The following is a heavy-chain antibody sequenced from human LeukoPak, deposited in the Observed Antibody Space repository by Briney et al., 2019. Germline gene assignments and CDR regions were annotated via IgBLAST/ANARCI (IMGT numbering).Heavy chain of an antibody. CDR3: AREGATLRSYYYYGMDV. Sequence: PGGSLRLSCAASGFTFSSYAMHWVRQAPGEGLEYVSAISSNGGSTYYANSVKGRFTISRDNSKNTLYLQMGSLRAEDMAVYYCAREGATLRSYYYYGMDVWGQGTTVTVSS. CDR1: GFTFSSYA. J-gene: IGHJ6*02. CDR2: ISSNGGST. D-gene: IGHD1-26*01. V-gene: IGHV3-64*01.